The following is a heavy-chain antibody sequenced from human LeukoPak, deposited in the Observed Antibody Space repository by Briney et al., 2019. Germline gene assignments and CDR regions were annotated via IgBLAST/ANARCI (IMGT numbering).Heavy chain of an antibody. CDR3: AKASCVSSTDAVR. CDR2: IRGNGET. CDR1: GVSFSSFA. D-gene: IGHD3-16*01. Sequence: GGSLRLSCAASGVSFSSFAVSWVRQGPARGLEWVSSIRGNGETLYSDSVKGRFTLSSDSSRKTGYCQLKNLRVEDTAIYYCAKASCVSSTDAVRWGQGTLVTVSS. V-gene: IGHV3-23*01. J-gene: IGHJ4*02.